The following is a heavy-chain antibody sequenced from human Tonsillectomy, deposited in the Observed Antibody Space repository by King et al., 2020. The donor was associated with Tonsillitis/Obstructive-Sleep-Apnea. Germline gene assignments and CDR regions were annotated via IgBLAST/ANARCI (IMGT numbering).Heavy chain of an antibody. CDR1: GFTFSNYA. D-gene: IGHD4-11*01. CDR3: ARDGVHVYTNLTPSYYYYYMDV. V-gene: IGHV3-30-3*01. CDR2: ISFDGSNK. J-gene: IGHJ6*03. Sequence: VQLVESGGGVVQPGRSLRLSCVASGFTFSNYAMHWVRQAPGKGLEWVAVISFDGSNKYFADSVKGRFSISRDDSENTLYLQMNNLRAEDTALYYCARDGVHVYTNLTPSYYYYYMDVWGKGTTVTVSS.